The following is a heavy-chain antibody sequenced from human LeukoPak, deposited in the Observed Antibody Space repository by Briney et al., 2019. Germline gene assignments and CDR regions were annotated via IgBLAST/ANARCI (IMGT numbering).Heavy chain of an antibody. Sequence: SETLSLTCTVYGGSFSGYYWTWVRQPPGKGLEWIGEIYHSGSTNHNPSLKSRVTISVDTSKNQFSLNLTSVTAADTAVYYCARRSIRGVSRYWGQGTLVTVSS. J-gene: IGHJ4*02. CDR3: ARRSIRGVSRY. D-gene: IGHD3-10*01. V-gene: IGHV4-34*01. CDR2: IYHSGST. CDR1: GGSFSGYY.